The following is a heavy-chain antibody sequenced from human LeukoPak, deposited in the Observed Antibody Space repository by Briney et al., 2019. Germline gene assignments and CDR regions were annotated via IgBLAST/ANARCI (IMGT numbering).Heavy chain of an antibody. V-gene: IGHV3-9*01. J-gene: IGHJ4*02. D-gene: IGHD6-19*01. CDR2: ISWNSGSI. CDR1: GFTFDDYA. Sequence: PGRSLRLSCAASGFTFDDYAMHWVRQAPGKGLEWVSGISWNSGSIGYADSVKGRFTISRDNAKNSLYLQTNSLRAEDTALYYCAKDTSIAVAGTALDYWGQGTLVTVSS. CDR3: AKDTSIAVAGTALDY.